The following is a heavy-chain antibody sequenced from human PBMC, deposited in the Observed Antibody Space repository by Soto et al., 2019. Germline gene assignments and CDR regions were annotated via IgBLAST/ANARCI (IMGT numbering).Heavy chain of an antibody. CDR3: AKDPNGDYIGALDD. CDR1: GFDFSNYA. D-gene: IGHD4-17*01. J-gene: IGHJ4*02. V-gene: IGHV3-23*01. CDR2: ITRRSSVI. Sequence: EVQLLESGGDLVQPGGSLRLSCVASGFDFSNYAVTWVRQAQGKGLEWVSSITRRSSVIYYADSVKGRFIISRDNSKNTLYLQMNSLRAEDTARYYCAKDPNGDYIGALDDWGQGTLVTVSS.